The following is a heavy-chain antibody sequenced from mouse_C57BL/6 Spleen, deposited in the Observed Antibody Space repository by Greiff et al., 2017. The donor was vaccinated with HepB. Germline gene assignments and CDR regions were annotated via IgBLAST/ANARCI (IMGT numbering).Heavy chain of an antibody. CDR3: ARGAYYSNYWYFDV. CDR1: GFTFSDYG. J-gene: IGHJ1*03. Sequence: EVQGVESGGGLVKPGGSLKLSCAASGFTFSDYGMHWVRQAPEKGLEWVAYISSGSSTIYYADTVKGRFTISRDNAKNTLFLQMTSLRSEDTAMYYCARGAYYSNYWYFDVWGTGTTVTVSS. D-gene: IGHD2-5*01. V-gene: IGHV5-17*01. CDR2: ISSGSSTI.